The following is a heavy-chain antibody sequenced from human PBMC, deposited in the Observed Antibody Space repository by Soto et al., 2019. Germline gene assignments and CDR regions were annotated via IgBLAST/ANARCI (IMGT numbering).Heavy chain of an antibody. J-gene: IGHJ4*02. CDR3: ARDPSDLEWLLYFDY. D-gene: IGHD3-3*01. CDR2: IYHSGST. Sequence: SETLSLTCTVSGYSISSGYYWGWIRQPPGKGLEWIGSIYHSGSTYYNPSLKSRVTISVDTSKNQFSLKLSSVTAADTAVYYCARDPSDLEWLLYFDYWGQGTLVTVSS. V-gene: IGHV4-38-2*02. CDR1: GYSISSGYY.